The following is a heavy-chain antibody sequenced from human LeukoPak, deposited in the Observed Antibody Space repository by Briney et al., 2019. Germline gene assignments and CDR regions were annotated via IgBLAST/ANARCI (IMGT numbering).Heavy chain of an antibody. V-gene: IGHV3-15*01. CDR3: ATGAAGN. CDR1: GFISVNAW. J-gene: IGHJ4*02. Sequence: PGGPLGPSFAASGFISVNAWWGGFALPPGKGLEWVGRIRSKTNGGTTDYAAPVKGRFTISRDDSKNTLYLQMNSLKIEDTAVYYCATGAAGNWGQGTLVTVSS. CDR2: IRSKTNGGTT. D-gene: IGHD6-25*01.